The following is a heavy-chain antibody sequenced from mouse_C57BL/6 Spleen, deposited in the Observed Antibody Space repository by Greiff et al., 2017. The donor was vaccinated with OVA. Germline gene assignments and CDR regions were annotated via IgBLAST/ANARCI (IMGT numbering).Heavy chain of an antibody. V-gene: IGHV1-15*01. J-gene: IGHJ2*01. CDR2: IDPETGGT. Sequence: QVQLKESGAELVRPGASVTLSCKASGYTFTDYEMHWVKQTPVHGLEWIGAIDPETGGTAYNQKFKGKAILTADKSSSTAYMELRSLTSEDSAVYYCTRCPAPIYFDYWGQGTTLTVSS. CDR1: GYTFTDYE. CDR3: TRCPAPIYFDY.